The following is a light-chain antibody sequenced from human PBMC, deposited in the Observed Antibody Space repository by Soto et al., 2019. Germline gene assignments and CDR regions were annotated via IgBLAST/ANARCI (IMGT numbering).Light chain of an antibody. CDR3: QQVYDCPHT. CDR2: GAS. CDR1: QTINNY. Sequence: DIQMTQSPSSLSASVGDRVTITCRTSQTINNYLTWYRQKPGKVPEVLIYGASSLQRGVSSRFTGSASRTYFTLTISSLQPEEFATYYCQQVYDCPHTFGQGT. J-gene: IGKJ2*01. V-gene: IGKV1-39*01.